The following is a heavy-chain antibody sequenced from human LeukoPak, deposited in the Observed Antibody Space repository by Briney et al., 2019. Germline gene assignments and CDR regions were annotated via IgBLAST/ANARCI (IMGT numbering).Heavy chain of an antibody. CDR1: GFTFGSYG. CDR2: IWFDGSKK. V-gene: IGHV3-33*01. J-gene: IGHJ4*02. Sequence: GGSLRLSCAASGFTFGSYGMHWVRQAPGKGLEWVALIWFDGSKKYYADSVKGRFTISRDNSKNTLYLEMNSLRAEDTAVYYCARGTGYNPYFDYWGQGTLVTVSS. D-gene: IGHD5-24*01. CDR3: ARGTGYNPYFDY.